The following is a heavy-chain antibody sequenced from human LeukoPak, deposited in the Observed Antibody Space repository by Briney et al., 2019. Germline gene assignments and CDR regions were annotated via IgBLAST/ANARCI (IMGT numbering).Heavy chain of an antibody. CDR2: IYHSEDT. D-gene: IGHD3-10*01. CDR1: GGSITSSNYY. J-gene: IGHJ4*02. CDR3: ARHSLYYGSGSYYRFDY. Sequence: SETLSLTCSVSGGSITSSNYYWAWIRQPPGKGLEWIGSIYHSEDTYYNPSLKSRVTISVDTSKKHFSLKLSSVTAADTAVYYCARHSLYYGSGSYYRFDYWGQGTLVTVSS. V-gene: IGHV4-39*01.